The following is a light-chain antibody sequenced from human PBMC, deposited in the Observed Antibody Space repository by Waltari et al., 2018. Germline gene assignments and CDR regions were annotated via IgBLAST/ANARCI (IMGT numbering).Light chain of an antibody. J-gene: IGLJ2*01. CDR2: GNN. CDR1: TLRTYS. V-gene: IGLV3-19*01. CDR3: SSRDRRHNSML. Sequence: SSELTQDPVVSVALGQTVRITCQGDTLRTYSAGWYQQKPGQAPILVNYGNNNRPSGIPDRCSGSRSGNTASLIISAAQAEDEATYYCSSRDRRHNSMLFGGGTMLTVL.